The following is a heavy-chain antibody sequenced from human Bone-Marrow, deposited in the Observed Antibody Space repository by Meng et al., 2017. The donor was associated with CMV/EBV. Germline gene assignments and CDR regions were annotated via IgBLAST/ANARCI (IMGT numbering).Heavy chain of an antibody. D-gene: IGHD3-10*02. V-gene: IGHV1-2*02. CDR2: INPNSGGT. Sequence: ASVQVSCKASGYTFPGYYMHWVGQAPGQGREWMGWINPNSGGTNYAQKFQGRVTMTRDTSISTAYMELSRLRADDTAVYYFVRLEDCSGWFDPWGQGTLVTVSS. J-gene: IGHJ5*02. CDR3: VRLEDCSGWFDP. CDR1: GYTFPGYY.